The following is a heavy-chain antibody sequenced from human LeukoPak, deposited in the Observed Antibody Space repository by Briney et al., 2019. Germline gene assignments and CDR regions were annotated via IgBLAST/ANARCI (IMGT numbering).Heavy chain of an antibody. CDR1: GFTFDDYT. Sequence: GGSLRLSCAASGFTFDDYTMHWVRQAPGKGLEWVSLISWDGGSTYYADSVKGRFTISTDNSKNSLYLQMNSLRTEDTALYYCAKDMMGGSFDWLFPGRTDAFDIWGQGTMVTVSS. J-gene: IGHJ3*02. V-gene: IGHV3-43*01. D-gene: IGHD3-9*01. CDR2: ISWDGGST. CDR3: AKDMMGGSFDWLFPGRTDAFDI.